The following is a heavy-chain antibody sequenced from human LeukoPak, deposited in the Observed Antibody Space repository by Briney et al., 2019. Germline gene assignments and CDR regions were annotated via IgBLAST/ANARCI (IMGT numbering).Heavy chain of an antibody. Sequence: PGRSLRLSCAASGFTFDDYAMHWVRQAPGKGLEWVSGISWNSGSIGYADSVKGRFTISRDNAKNSLYLQMNSLRAEDTALYYCAKGANYYGSGSSLDYWGQGTLVTVSS. CDR3: AKGANYYGSGSSLDY. CDR2: ISWNSGSI. J-gene: IGHJ4*02. CDR1: GFTFDDYA. V-gene: IGHV3-9*01. D-gene: IGHD3-10*01.